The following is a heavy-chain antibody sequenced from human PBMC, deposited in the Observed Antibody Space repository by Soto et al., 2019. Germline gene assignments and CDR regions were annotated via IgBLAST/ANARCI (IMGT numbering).Heavy chain of an antibody. CDR1: GFTFSSYG. V-gene: IGHV3-33*01. CDR2: IWYDGSNK. CDR3: ARAKIKRTLVYYFDY. Sequence: GGSLRLSCAASGFTFSSYGMHWVRQAPGKGLEWVAVIWYDGSNKCYADSVKGRFTISRDNSKNTLYLQMNSLRAEDTAVYYCARAKIKRTLVYYFDYWGQGTLVTVSS. J-gene: IGHJ4*02.